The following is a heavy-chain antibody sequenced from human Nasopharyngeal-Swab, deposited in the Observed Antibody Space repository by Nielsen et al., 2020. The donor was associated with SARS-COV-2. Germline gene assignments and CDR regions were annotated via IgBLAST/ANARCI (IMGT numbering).Heavy chain of an antibody. CDR1: GFTVSSHC. V-gene: IGHV3-74*01. J-gene: IGHJ2*01. CDR2: ICGDVRRP. CDR3: TRDPGDDKRDWYFDV. D-gene: IGHD3-16*01. Sequence: GVLKISCAASGFTVSSHCMHWVRQGLGKGLEWVSRICGDVRRPGYADSVKGRFTISRDNAKNTLYLQMNSLTGEDAAVYFCTRDPGDDKRDWYFDVWGRGTLVTVSS.